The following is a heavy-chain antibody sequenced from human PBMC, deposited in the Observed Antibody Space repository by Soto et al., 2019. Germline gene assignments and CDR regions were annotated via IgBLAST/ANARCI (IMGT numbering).Heavy chain of an antibody. CDR2: IYYSGST. J-gene: IGHJ6*02. D-gene: IGHD2-8*02. CDR3: ARGLEVSGMDV. V-gene: IGHV4-59*01. Sequence: QVQLQESGPGLVKPSETLSLTCTVSGGSISSYYCSWIRQPPGKGLEWIGYIYYSGSTNYNPSLKSRVTISVDTSKNQFSLKLSSVTAADTAVYYCARGLEVSGMDVWGQGTTVTVSS. CDR1: GGSISSYY.